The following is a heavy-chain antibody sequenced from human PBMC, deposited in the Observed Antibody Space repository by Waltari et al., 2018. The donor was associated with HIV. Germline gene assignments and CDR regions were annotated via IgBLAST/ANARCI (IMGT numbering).Heavy chain of an antibody. D-gene: IGHD2-2*01. CDR1: GGSITRNDFY. Sequence: QLHLQESGPGLVKPSETLALTCTVSGGSITRNDFYWAWIRQPPGKGLEWIGLMYNSGTNDDNPSLKSRVSMSRDTSKNRFSLRLHSVTAADTAIYYCARRGDGFNQHARLDHWGPGTLVTVSS. J-gene: IGHJ4*02. V-gene: IGHV4-39*01. CDR2: MYNSGTN. CDR3: ARRGDGFNQHARLDH.